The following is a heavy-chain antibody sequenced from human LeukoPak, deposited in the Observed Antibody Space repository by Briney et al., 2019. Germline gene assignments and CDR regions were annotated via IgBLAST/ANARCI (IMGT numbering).Heavy chain of an antibody. CDR1: GFTFGDYA. J-gene: IGHJ4*02. D-gene: IGHD4-17*01. CDR3: TRTKNDYGDYYFDY. V-gene: IGHV3-49*04. CDR2: IRRKAYGGTT. Sequence: PGGSLRLSCTASGFTFGDYAMSWVRQAPGKGLEGVGFIRRKAYGGTTEYAASVKGRFTISRDDSKSIAYLQMNSLKTEDTAVYYCTRTKNDYGDYYFDYWGQGTLVTVSS.